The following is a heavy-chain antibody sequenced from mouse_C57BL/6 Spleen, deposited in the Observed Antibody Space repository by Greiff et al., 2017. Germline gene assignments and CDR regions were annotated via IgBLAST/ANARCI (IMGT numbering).Heavy chain of an antibody. D-gene: IGHD2-3*01. V-gene: IGHV1-77*01. J-gene: IGHJ3*01. Sequence: QVHVKQSGAELVKPGASVKISCKASGYTFTDYYINWVKQRPGQGLGGLGKIGPGSGSTYYNEKFKGKATLTADKSSSTAYMQLSSLTSEDSAVYFCARYGNDGYSFAYWGQGTLVTVSA. CDR2: IGPGSGST. CDR3: ARYGNDGYSFAY. CDR1: GYTFTDYY.